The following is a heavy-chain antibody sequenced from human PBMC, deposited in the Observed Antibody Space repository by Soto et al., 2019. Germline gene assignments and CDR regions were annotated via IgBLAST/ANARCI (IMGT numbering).Heavy chain of an antibody. CDR1: GYTFTHYA. D-gene: IGHD6-19*01. V-gene: IGHV1-3*01. Sequence: QVQLVQSGAEVKKPGASAKVSCTASGYTFTHYAIHWVRLALGQRLEWMGFINAGSGNTKYSQTFQGRLTTNKNRYPSTTCMDLSSLRSEDTALYISARVLAGEGVWGQGTLVNVSS. J-gene: IGHJ4*02. CDR2: INAGSGNT. CDR3: ARVLAGEGV.